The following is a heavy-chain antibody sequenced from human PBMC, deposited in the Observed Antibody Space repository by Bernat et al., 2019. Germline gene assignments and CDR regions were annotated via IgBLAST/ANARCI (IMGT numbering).Heavy chain of an antibody. D-gene: IGHD1-20*01. CDR2: ISYDGNNK. Sequence: VQLVESGGGVVQPGKSLRLSCAHSGFNLSIYAMYWVRQAPGKGLEWVALISYDGNNKNYADSVKGRFNISRDNSRNTLYLQMNNLKAEDTAVYYCARERTKYNWNPYGLEDWGQGTLVTVSS. CDR1: GFNLSIYA. J-gene: IGHJ4*02. CDR3: ARERTKYNWNPYGLED. V-gene: IGHV3-30*04.